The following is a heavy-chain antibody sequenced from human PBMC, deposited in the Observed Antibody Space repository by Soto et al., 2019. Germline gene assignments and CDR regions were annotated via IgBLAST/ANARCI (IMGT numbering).Heavy chain of an antibody. CDR1: GFDLSNTW. V-gene: IGHV3-74*01. CDR3: AKDWYYTIDY. CDR2: INSDGSSI. D-gene: IGHD3-3*01. Sequence: GGSLRLSCAASGFDLSNTWIDWVRQVPGKGLVWVSRINSDGSSITYAASVKGRFTIPRDNAKNTLYLQMSSLRVEDTAVYYCAKDWYYTIDYWGQGTPVTVSS. J-gene: IGHJ4*02.